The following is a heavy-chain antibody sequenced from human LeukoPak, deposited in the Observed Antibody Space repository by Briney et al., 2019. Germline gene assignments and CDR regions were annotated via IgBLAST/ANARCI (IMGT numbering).Heavy chain of an antibody. Sequence: GARRLSCAASGFTFSSYEMNWVRQAPGKGLEWVSYISSGGSTIPYADSVKGRFTISRDNAKNSLYLQMNSLRAEDTAVYYCARVSLCSGGSCYYFLDYWGQGTLVTVSS. CDR1: GFTFSSYE. CDR2: ISSGGSTI. CDR3: ARVSLCSGGSCYYFLDY. V-gene: IGHV3-48*03. D-gene: IGHD2-15*01. J-gene: IGHJ4*02.